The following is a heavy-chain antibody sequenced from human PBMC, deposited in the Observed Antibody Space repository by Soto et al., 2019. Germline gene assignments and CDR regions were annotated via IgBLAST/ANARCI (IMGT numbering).Heavy chain of an antibody. V-gene: IGHV4-39*01. Sequence: SETKSLTCTVAGGTISSSSYYWGRNNKPPGKGLEWIGSIYYSGSTYYNPSLKSRVTISVDTSKNQFSLKLSSVTAADTAVYYCARHEDAVTHYFDYWGQGTLVTVSS. J-gene: IGHJ4*02. D-gene: IGHD4-4*01. CDR3: ARHEDAVTHYFDY. CDR2: IYYSGST. CDR1: GGTISSSSYY.